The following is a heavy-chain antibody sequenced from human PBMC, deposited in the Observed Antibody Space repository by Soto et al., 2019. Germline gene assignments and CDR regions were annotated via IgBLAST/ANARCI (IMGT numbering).Heavy chain of an antibody. CDR2: MSPASGDT. Sequence: QVQLVQSGAEVKKPGASVKVSCKASGYTISTYDINWVRQAAGQGLEWMGWMSPASGDTGYAPSFQGRGAMTRNISINTAYLELSGLTPEVTGLYYCARDIMAPWGQGTLVTVSS. J-gene: IGHJ5*02. V-gene: IGHV1-8*01. CDR1: GYTISTYD. CDR3: ARDIMAP. D-gene: IGHD5-12*01.